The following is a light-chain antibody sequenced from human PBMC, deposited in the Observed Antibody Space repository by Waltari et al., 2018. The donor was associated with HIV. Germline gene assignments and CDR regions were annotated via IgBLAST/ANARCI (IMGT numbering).Light chain of an antibody. V-gene: IGLV2-23*02. Sequence: QSALTQPASVSGSPGPSITISCTGTSSNVGSDDLVSWYQQHPGEAPKLLIYEVTKRPSGVSNRFSGSKSGNTASLTISGLQAEDEADYYCCSCPRSGIRYVFGTGTKVTVL. CDR2: EVT. CDR1: SSNVGSDDL. CDR3: CSCPRSGIRYV. J-gene: IGLJ1*01.